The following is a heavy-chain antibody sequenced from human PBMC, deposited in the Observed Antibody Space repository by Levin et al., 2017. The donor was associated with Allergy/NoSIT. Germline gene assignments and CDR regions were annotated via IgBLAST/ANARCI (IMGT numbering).Heavy chain of an antibody. CDR1: GGSFRDSY. CDR2: INHSGST. V-gene: IGHV4-34*01. CDR3: ARSVAGLDY. D-gene: IGHD6-19*01. Sequence: SQTLSLPCAVYGGSFRDSYWSWIRQPPGKGLEWVGEINHSGSTNYNPSLKSRVTMSVDTSKNQFSLKLSSVTAADTAVYYCARSVAGLDYWGQGTLVTVSS. J-gene: IGHJ4*02.